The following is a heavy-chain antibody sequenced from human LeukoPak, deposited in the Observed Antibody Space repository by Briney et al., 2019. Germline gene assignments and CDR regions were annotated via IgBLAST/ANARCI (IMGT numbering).Heavy chain of an antibody. CDR2: INPNSGDT. Sequence: ASVKVSCKASGYTFTGYFMHWVRQAPGQGLEWMGWINPNSGDTNYAQNFQGRVTLTRDTSISTVYMELSRLRSDDTAVYYCARVTLTYYYAYWGQGTLVTVSS. D-gene: IGHD1-14*01. CDR1: GYTFTGYF. J-gene: IGHJ4*02. CDR3: ARVTLTYYYAY. V-gene: IGHV1-2*02.